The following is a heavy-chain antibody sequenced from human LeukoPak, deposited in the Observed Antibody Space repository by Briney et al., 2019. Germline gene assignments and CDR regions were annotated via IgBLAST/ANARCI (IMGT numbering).Heavy chain of an antibody. D-gene: IGHD5-18*01. Sequence: ASVKVSCEASGYSFTSYGFNWVRQAPGQGLEWMGWMSAYNGKTNYAHSLQGGVTVTADTSTSTAYMELRSLRSEDTAIYYCARGMGFSYGRPQGAFDIWGQGTMVTVSS. J-gene: IGHJ3*02. V-gene: IGHV1-18*01. CDR1: GYSFTSYG. CDR3: ARGMGFSYGRPQGAFDI. CDR2: MSAYNGKT.